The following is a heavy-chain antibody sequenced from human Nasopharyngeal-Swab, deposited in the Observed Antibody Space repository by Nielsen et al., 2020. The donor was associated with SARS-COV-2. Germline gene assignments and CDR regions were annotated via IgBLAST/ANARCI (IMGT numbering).Heavy chain of an antibody. J-gene: IGHJ6*03. CDR2: ISAYNGNT. CDR1: GYTFTSYG. V-gene: IGHV1-18*01. Sequence: ASVKVSCKASGYTFTSYGISWVRQAPAQGLEWMGWISAYNGNTNYAQKLQGRVTMTTDTSTSTAYMELRSLRSDDTAVYYCARAKGRGYSYSWDYYYYMDVWGKGTTVTVSS. CDR3: ARAKGRGYSYSWDYYYYMDV. D-gene: IGHD5-18*01.